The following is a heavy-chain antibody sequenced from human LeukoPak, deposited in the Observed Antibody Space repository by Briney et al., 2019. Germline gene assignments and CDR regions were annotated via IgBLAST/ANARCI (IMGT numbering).Heavy chain of an antibody. V-gene: IGHV1-3*03. CDR1: GYTFTSYY. J-gene: IGHJ4*02. CDR2: INAGNGNT. Sequence: ASVKVSCKASGYTFTSYYMHWVRQAPGQRLEWMGWINAGNGNTKYSQEFQGRVTITRDTSASTAYMELSSLRSEDMAVYYCAREDGSPPHFDYWGQGTLVTVSS. CDR3: AREDGSPPHFDY.